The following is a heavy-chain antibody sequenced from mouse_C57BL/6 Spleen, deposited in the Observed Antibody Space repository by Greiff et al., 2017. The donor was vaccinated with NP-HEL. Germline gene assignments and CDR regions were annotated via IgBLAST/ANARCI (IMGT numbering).Heavy chain of an antibody. Sequence: QVQLKESGAELAKPGASVKLSCKASGYTFTSYWMHWVKQRPGQGLEWIGYINPSSGYTKYNQKFKDKATLTADKSSSTAYMQLSSLTYEDSAVYYCARRRDGYYYAMDYWGQGTSVTVSS. CDR2: INPSSGYT. CDR1: GYTFTSYW. J-gene: IGHJ4*01. D-gene: IGHD2-3*01. CDR3: ARRRDGYYYAMDY. V-gene: IGHV1-7*01.